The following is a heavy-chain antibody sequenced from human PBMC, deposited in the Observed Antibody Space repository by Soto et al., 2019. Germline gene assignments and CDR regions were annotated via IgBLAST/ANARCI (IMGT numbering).Heavy chain of an antibody. Sequence: RLSCAASGFTFSNAWMSWVRQAPGKGLEWVGRIKSKTDGGTTDYAAPVKGRFTISRDDSKNTLYLQMNSLKTEDTAAYYCTAITGTTPTYGMDVWGQGTTVTVSS. J-gene: IGHJ6*02. CDR1: GFTFSNAW. D-gene: IGHD1-20*01. V-gene: IGHV3-15*01. CDR3: TAITGTTPTYGMDV. CDR2: IKSKTDGGTT.